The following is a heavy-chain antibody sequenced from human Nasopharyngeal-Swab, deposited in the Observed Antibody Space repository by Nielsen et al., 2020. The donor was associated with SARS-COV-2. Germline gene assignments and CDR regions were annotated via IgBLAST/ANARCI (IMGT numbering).Heavy chain of an antibody. J-gene: IGHJ6*02. D-gene: IGHD2-2*01. CDR2: IWYDGSNK. Sequence: GGSLRLSCAASGFTFSSYGMHWVRQAPGKGLEWVAVIWYDGSNKYYADSVKGRFTTSRDNSKNTLYLQMNSLRAEDTAVYYCARGCSSTSCYRSDGMDVWGQGTTVTVSS. CDR3: ARGCSSTSCYRSDGMDV. V-gene: IGHV3-33*01. CDR1: GFTFSSYG.